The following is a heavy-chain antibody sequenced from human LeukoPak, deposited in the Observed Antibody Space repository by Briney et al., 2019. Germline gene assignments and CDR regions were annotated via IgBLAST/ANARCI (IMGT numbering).Heavy chain of an antibody. CDR2: ISGSGGST. J-gene: IGHJ4*02. V-gene: IGHV3-23*01. D-gene: IGHD5-24*01. Sequence: PGGSLRLSCAASGFTFSSYAMSWVRQAPGKGLEWVSAISGSGGSTYYADSVKGRFTISRDNSKNTLYLQMNSLRAEDTAVYYCAMVPGWLHGAVFKVVVNGIDYWGQGTLVTVSS. CDR1: GFTFSSYA. CDR3: AMVPGWLHGAVFKVVVNGIDY.